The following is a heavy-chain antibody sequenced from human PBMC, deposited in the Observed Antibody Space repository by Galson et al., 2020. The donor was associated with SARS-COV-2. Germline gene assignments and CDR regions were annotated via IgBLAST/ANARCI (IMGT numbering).Heavy chain of an antibody. D-gene: IGHD3-22*01. CDR1: GGSISSSSYY. J-gene: IGHJ3*02. CDR3: ARTGSITMLVVGITDDFDI. V-gene: IGHV4-39*01. Sequence: SETLSLTCTVSGGSISSSSYYWGWIRQPPGKGLEWIGSIYYSGSTYYNPSLKSRVTISVDTSKNQFSLKLSSVTAADTAVYYCARTGSITMLVVGITDDFDIWGQGTVVTVSS. CDR2: IYYSGST.